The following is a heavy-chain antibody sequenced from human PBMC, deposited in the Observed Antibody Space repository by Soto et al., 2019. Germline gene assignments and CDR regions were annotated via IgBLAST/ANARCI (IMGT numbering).Heavy chain of an antibody. CDR3: AREGGLYYIDY. V-gene: IGHV1-69*08. CDR2: IITSLGEA. CDR1: GGTSNS. Sequence: QVQPVKSGAEVKKPGSSVRVSCKTSGGTSNSVSWVRQAPGQGLEWMGRIITSLGEATYAQKFQGRVTITADRSTNTVYMDLTSLRSEDTAVYFGAREGGLYYIDYWGQGTLVTVSA. D-gene: IGHD3-16*01. J-gene: IGHJ4*02.